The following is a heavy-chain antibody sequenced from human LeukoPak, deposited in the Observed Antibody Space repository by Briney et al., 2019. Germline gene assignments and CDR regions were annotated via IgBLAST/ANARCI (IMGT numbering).Heavy chain of an antibody. CDR3: ARDLTHTLAY. V-gene: IGHV3-74*01. J-gene: IGHJ4*02. Sequence: WGSLRLSCAASGFTFSSYGMHWVRQAPGKGLEWVAWMNSDGSYTDYADSVKGRFTISRDNAKNTLYLQMNSLRAEDTAVYYCARDLTHTLAYWGQGTLVTVPS. D-gene: IGHD4-23*01. CDR1: GFTFSSYG. CDR2: MNSDGSYT.